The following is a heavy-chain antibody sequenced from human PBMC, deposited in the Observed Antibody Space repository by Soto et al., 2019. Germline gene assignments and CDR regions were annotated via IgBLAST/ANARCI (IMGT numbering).Heavy chain of an antibody. CDR3: ARSTFISAAGSGWFDP. J-gene: IGHJ5*02. V-gene: IGHV4-34*01. CDR2: ISDSGST. D-gene: IGHD6-13*01. CDR1: GGSSSSLQ. Sequence: PLETPSLTCPVYGGSSSSLQWSWIRQPPGKGLEWIGEISDSGSTTYNPSLKSRVTVSVDTSKNQFSLKLSSVTAADTSVYYCARSTFISAAGSGWFDPWGQGTLVTVSS.